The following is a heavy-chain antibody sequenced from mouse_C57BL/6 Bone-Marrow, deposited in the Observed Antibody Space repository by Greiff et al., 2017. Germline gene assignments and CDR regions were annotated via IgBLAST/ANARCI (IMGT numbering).Heavy chain of an antibody. CDR1: GYTFTDYY. V-gene: IGHV1-26*01. J-gene: IGHJ3*01. D-gene: IGHD3-3*01. Sequence: VQLQQSGPELVKPGASVKISCKASGYTFTDYYMNWVKQSHGKSLEWIGDINPNNGGTSYNQKFKGKATLTVDKSSSTAYMELRSLTSEDSAVYYCAIGVWFAYWGQGTLVTVSA. CDR3: AIGVWFAY. CDR2: INPNNGGT.